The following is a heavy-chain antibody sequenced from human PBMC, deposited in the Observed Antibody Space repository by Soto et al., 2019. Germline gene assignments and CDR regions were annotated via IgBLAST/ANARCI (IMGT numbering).Heavy chain of an antibody. J-gene: IGHJ4*02. Sequence: GASVKVSCKASGYTFTGYYMHWVRQAPGQGLEWMGWINPNSGGTNYAQKFQGRVTMTRDTSISTAYMELSRLRSDDTAVYYCARVPRYCSGGSCYSERWGQGTLVTVSS. CDR3: ARVPRYCSGGSCYSER. CDR1: GYTFTGYY. CDR2: INPNSGGT. D-gene: IGHD2-15*01. V-gene: IGHV1-2*02.